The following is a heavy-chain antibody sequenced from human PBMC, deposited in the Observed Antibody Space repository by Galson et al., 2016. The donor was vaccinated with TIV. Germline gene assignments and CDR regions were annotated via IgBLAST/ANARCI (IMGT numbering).Heavy chain of an antibody. CDR1: GGTFSSYV. CDR3: AKDRNTAFDTHYSYYGLDV. D-gene: IGHD5-18*01. V-gene: IGHV1-69*13. J-gene: IGHJ6*02. Sequence: SVKVSCKASGGTFSSYVIKWVRQAPGRGLEWMGEIIPMFGTANYAQKFQGRVTITADESTSTAYMELSSLRSEDTAVYYCAKDRNTAFDTHYSYYGLDVWGQGTTVIVSS. CDR2: IIPMFGTA.